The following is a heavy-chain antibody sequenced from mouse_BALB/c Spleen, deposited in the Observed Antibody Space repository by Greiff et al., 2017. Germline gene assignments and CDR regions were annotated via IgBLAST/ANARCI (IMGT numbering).Heavy chain of an antibody. V-gene: IGHV3-6*02. CDR1: GYSITSGYY. J-gene: IGHJ3*01. D-gene: IGHD2-14*01. CDR3: ARGRYGWFAY. CDR2: ISYDGSN. Sequence: EVQRVESGPGLVKPSQSLSLTCSVTGYSITSGYYWNWIRQFPGNKLEWMGYISYDGSNNYNPSLKNRISITRDTSKNQFFLKLNSVTTEDTATYDCARGRYGWFAYWGQGTLVTVSA.